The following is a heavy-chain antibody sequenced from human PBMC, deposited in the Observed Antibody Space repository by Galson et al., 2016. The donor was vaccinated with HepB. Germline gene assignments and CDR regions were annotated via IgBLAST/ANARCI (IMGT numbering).Heavy chain of an antibody. CDR1: GITFSTYN. CDR3: ARELVRSAFDL. D-gene: IGHD2-21*01. Sequence: SLRLSCAASGITFSTYNMNCVRQAPGKGLEWVACISARSTRIYFADSVVGRFTISRNNAKNSVYLQMNSLRDDDTAVYYCARELVRSAFDLWGQGTMVTVSS. CDR2: ISARSTRI. V-gene: IGHV3-48*02. J-gene: IGHJ3*01.